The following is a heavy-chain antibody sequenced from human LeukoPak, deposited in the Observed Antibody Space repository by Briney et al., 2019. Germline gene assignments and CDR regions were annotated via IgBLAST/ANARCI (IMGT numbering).Heavy chain of an antibody. V-gene: IGHV3-23*01. CDR2: ITGSGGAT. CDR3: AKGLRSSWSRDAFDI. CDR1: GFTFSSYG. J-gene: IGHJ3*02. Sequence: PGGSLRLSCAASGFTFSSYGMSWVRQAPGKGLEWVSVITGSGGATYYGDSVKGRFTISRDNSKNTVYLQMNSLRVEDTAVYYCAKGLRSSWSRDAFDIWGQGTMVTVSS. D-gene: IGHD6-13*01.